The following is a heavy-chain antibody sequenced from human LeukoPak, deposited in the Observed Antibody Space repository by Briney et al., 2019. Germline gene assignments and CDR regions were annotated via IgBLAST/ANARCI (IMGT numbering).Heavy chain of an antibody. V-gene: IGHV3-21*01. CDR2: ISSRSSYI. CDR3: AKVLGASDNGGFGY. J-gene: IGHJ4*02. CDR1: GITFSDYS. Sequence: KPGGPLTLPRAASGITFSDYSMNWVPQAPGKGLEGVSSISSRSSYIYYENSVKGRFIISRDNAKNSLYLQMNSLRAEDTALYYCAKVLGASDNGGFGYWGQGTLVTVSS. D-gene: IGHD1-26*01.